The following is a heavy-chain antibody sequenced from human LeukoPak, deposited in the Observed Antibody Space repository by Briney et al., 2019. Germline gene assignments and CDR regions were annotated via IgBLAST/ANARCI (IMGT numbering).Heavy chain of an antibody. J-gene: IGHJ6*03. V-gene: IGHV1-46*01. D-gene: IGHD1-1*01. CDR1: GYTFTGYY. Sequence: ASVKVSCKASGYTFTGYYMHWVRQAPGQGLEWMGIINPSGGSTSYAQKFQGRVTMTRDTSTSTVYMELSSLRSEDTAVYYCTRVPGTVFYYYYMDVWGKGTTVTVSS. CDR3: TRVPGTVFYYYYMDV. CDR2: INPSGGST.